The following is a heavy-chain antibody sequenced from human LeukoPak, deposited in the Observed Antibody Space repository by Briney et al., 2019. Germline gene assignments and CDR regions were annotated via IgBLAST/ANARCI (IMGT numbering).Heavy chain of an antibody. CDR2: IYSGGST. D-gene: IGHD3-3*01. CDR1: GFTVSSNY. CDR3: ASRHYDFWSGYKYYYGMDV. V-gene: IGHV3-53*05. Sequence: PGGSLRLSCAASGFTVSSNYMSWVRQAPGKGLEWVSVIYSGGSTYYADSVKGRFTISRDNSKNTLYLQMNSLRAEDTAVYYCASRHYDFWSGYKYYYGMDVWGQGTTVTVSS. J-gene: IGHJ6*02.